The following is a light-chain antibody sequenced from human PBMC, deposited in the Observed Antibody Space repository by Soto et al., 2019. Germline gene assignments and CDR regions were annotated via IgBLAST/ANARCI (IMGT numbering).Light chain of an antibody. Sequence: EIVLTQSPGTLSLSAGERATLSCRASQSVSSSYLAWYQQKPGQAPRLLIYGASSRATGIPHRSSGSGSGTDFTITISRLEPQAFAVYYCQQPGSSPPWTVGQGTQVEIK. V-gene: IGKV3-20*01. CDR2: GAS. CDR3: QQPGSSPPWT. J-gene: IGKJ1*01. CDR1: QSVSSSY.